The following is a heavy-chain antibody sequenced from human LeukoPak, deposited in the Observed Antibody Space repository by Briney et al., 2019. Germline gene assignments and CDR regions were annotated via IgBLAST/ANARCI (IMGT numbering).Heavy chain of an antibody. D-gene: IGHD3-10*01. V-gene: IGHV4-39*01. CDR3: ARAVYYSNYLGY. Sequence: SETLSLTCTVSGGSISSSSYYWGWIRQPPGKGLEWIGSIYYSGSTYYNPSLKSRVTISVDTSKNQFSLKLSSVTAADTAMYYCARAVYYSNYLGYWGQGTLVTVSS. CDR1: GGSISSSSYY. CDR2: IYYSGST. J-gene: IGHJ4*01.